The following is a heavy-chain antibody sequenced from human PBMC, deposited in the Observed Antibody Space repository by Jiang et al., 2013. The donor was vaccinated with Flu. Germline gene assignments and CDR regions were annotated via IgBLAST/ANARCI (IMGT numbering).Heavy chain of an antibody. D-gene: IGHD2-8*01. CDR1: GGSISSGGYS. J-gene: IGHJ5*02. CDR2: IYHSGST. CDR3: ARRWSGVCYRP. Sequence: GSGLVKPSQTLSLTCAVSGGSISSGGYSWSWIRQPPGKGLEWIGYIYHSGSTYYNPSLKSRVTISVDRSKNQFSLKLSSVTAADTAVYYCARRWSGVCYRPWGQGPWSPSP. V-gene: IGHV4-30-2*01.